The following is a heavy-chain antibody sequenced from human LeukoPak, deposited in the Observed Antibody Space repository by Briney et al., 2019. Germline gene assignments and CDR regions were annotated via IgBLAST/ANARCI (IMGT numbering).Heavy chain of an antibody. J-gene: IGHJ4*02. Sequence: GGSLRLSCAASGFTFSSYAMSWVRQAPGKGLEWVSAISGSGGSTYYADSVKGRFTISRDNSQNTLYLQMNSLRAEDTAVYYCAKVAVAGTQLYYFDYWGQGTLVTVSS. V-gene: IGHV3-23*01. D-gene: IGHD6-19*01. CDR2: ISGSGGST. CDR1: GFTFSSYA. CDR3: AKVAVAGTQLYYFDY.